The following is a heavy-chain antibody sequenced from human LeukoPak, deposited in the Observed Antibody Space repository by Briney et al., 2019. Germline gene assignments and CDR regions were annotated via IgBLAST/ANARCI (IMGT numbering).Heavy chain of an antibody. Sequence: TGGSLRLSCAASGFTFSSYSMNWVRQAPGKGLEWVSYISSSSSTIYYADSVKGRFTISRDNAKNSLYLQMNSLRAEDTAVYYCARDVSSSWYPSPYDAFDIWGQGTMVTVSS. V-gene: IGHV3-48*04. CDR1: GFTFSSYS. CDR2: ISSSSSTI. J-gene: IGHJ3*02. CDR3: ARDVSSSWYPSPYDAFDI. D-gene: IGHD6-13*01.